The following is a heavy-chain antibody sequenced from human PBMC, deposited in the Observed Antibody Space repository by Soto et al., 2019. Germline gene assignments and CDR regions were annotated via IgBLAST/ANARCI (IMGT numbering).Heavy chain of an antibody. CDR1: GYTFTSYG. D-gene: IGHD1-1*01. CDR3: AGGRYGDY. Sequence: QVHLVQSGAEVKKPGASVKVSCKASGYTFTSYGITWVRQAPGQGLEWMGWISAHNGNTDYAQKLQGRVIVTRDTSTRTAHMELRSLISDHTAGYYCAGGRYGDYWGQGALVTVSS. V-gene: IGHV1-18*01. J-gene: IGHJ4*02. CDR2: ISAHNGNT.